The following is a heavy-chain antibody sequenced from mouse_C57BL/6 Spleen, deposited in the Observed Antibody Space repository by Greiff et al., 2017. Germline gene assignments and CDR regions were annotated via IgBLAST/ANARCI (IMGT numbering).Heavy chain of an antibody. Sequence: QVQLQQSGAELVKPGASVKISCKASGYAFSSYWMNWVKQRPGKGLEWIGQIYPGDGDTNYNGKFKGKATLTADKSSSTAYMQLSSLTSEDSAVYFCSRVVGYDYDGAWFAYWGQGTLVTVSA. CDR3: SRVVGYDYDGAWFAY. CDR2: IYPGDGDT. V-gene: IGHV1-80*01. CDR1: GYAFSSYW. D-gene: IGHD2-4*01. J-gene: IGHJ3*01.